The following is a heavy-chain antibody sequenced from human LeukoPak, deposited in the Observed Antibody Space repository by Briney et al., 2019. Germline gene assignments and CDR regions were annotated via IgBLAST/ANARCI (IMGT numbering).Heavy chain of an antibody. J-gene: IGHJ4*02. Sequence: SVKVSCKASGGTFSSYAIRWVRQAPGQGLEWMERIIPIFGTANYAQKFQGRVTITTDESTSTAYMELSSLRSEDTAVYYCARDVGFYYYDSSGYYFDYWGQGTLVTVSS. CDR1: GGTFSSYA. CDR2: IIPIFGTA. CDR3: ARDVGFYYYDSSGYYFDY. V-gene: IGHV1-69*05. D-gene: IGHD3-22*01.